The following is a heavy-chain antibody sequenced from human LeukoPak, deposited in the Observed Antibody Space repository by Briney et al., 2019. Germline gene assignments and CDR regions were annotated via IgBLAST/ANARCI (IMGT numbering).Heavy chain of an antibody. CDR2: INPNSGGT. CDR3: ARGDQLVLQDY. CDR1: GYTFTNYG. J-gene: IGHJ4*02. Sequence: RASVKVSCKASGYTFTNYGINWVRQAPGQGLEWMGWINPNSGGTNYAQKFQGRVTMARDTSISTAYMELSRLRSDDTAIYYCARGDQLVLQDYWGQGTLVTVSS. D-gene: IGHD6-6*01. V-gene: IGHV1-2*02.